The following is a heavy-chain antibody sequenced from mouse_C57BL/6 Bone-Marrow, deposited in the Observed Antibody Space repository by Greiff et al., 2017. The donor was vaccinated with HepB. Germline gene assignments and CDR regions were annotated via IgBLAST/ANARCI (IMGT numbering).Heavy chain of an antibody. D-gene: IGHD2-1*01. V-gene: IGHV5-17*01. CDR1: GFTFSDYG. CDR2: ISSGSSTI. Sequence: EVKLMESGGGLVKPGGSLKLSCAASGFTFSDYGMHWVRQAPEKGLEWVAYISSGSSTIYYADTLKGRFTISRDNAKNTLFLQMTSLRSEDTAMYYCARSGHYRLAWFAYWGQGTRVTVSA. CDR3: ARSGHYRLAWFAY. J-gene: IGHJ3*01.